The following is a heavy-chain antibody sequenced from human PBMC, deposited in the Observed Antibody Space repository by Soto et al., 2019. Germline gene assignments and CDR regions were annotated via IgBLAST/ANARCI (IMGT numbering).Heavy chain of an antibody. V-gene: IGHV3-23*01. Sequence: PEGSLRLSCAASGSTFSHYARVWDRLAPGKGLQRVSAIARAGVLIRYADSVKGRCSISSDNCSHRLYLQMSSMRAAEPATHFCAKSGTGQLLNYFGSWRPGTRGTVSS. CDR3: AKSGTGQLLNYFGS. CDR2: IARAGVLI. J-gene: IGHJ4*02. D-gene: IGHD2-2*01. CDR1: GSTFSHYA.